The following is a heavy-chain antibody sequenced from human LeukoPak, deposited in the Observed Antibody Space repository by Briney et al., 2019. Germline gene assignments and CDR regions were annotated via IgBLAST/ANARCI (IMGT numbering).Heavy chain of an antibody. D-gene: IGHD1-1*01. Sequence: GASVKVSCKASGYTFSDYYMYWVRQAPGQGLEWMGWINPNSGGTKYAQKFRGRVTLTRDSSITTAYMELSSLTSDDTAVYYCARVRESTKTTSIFDYWGQGTLVTVSS. CDR1: GYTFSDYY. V-gene: IGHV1-2*02. CDR2: INPNSGGT. CDR3: ARVRESTKTTSIFDY. J-gene: IGHJ4*02.